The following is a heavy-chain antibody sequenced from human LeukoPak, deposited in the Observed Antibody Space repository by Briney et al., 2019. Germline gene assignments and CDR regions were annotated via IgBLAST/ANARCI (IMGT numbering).Heavy chain of an antibody. J-gene: IGHJ5*02. Sequence: PGGSLRLSCAASGFTFDDYGMSWVRQAPGKGLEWVAFIRYDGSNKYYADSVKGRFTISRDNSKNTLYLQMNSLRAEDAAVYYCAKGRGDYVWGSYRPNWFDPWGQGTLVTVSS. CDR2: IRYDGSNK. D-gene: IGHD3-16*02. CDR3: AKGRGDYVWGSYRPNWFDP. V-gene: IGHV3-30*02. CDR1: GFTFDDYG.